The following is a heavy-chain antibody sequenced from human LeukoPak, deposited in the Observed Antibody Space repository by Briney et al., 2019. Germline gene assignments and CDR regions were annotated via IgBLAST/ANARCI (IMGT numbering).Heavy chain of an antibody. CDR1: GFTFSSYW. J-gene: IGHJ4*02. CDR2: INSDGSST. Sequence: GGSLRLSCAASGFTFSSYWMHWVRQVPGKGLVWVSRINSDGSSTSYADSVKGRFTISRDNAKNTLYLQMNSLRAEDTAVYYCARGYCSSTSCPKAYYFGYWGQGTLVTVSS. V-gene: IGHV3-74*01. CDR3: ARGYCSSTSCPKAYYFGY. D-gene: IGHD2-2*01.